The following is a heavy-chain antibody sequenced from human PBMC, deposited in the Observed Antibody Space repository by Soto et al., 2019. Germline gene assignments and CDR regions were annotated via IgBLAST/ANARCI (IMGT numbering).Heavy chain of an antibody. Sequence: QVHLQQWGAGLLKPSETLSLTCAVYGGSFSDDASSSDWYWNWIRQSPGKGLEWIGGIDRSGRTKYNPTLKSRVSISVDTSKNQFSLKLSSVTAADTGVYYCATWGLGVRIQNWFDPWGQGTLVTVSS. CDR2: IDRSGRT. CDR3: ATWGLGVRIQNWFDP. J-gene: IGHJ5*02. D-gene: IGHD3-10*01. CDR1: GGSFSDDASSSDWY. V-gene: IGHV4-38-2*01.